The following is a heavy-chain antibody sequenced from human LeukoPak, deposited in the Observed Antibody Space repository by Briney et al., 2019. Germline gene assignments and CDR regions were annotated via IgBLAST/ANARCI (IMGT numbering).Heavy chain of an antibody. V-gene: IGHV3-23*01. CDR1: GFTFSSYA. Sequence: GGSLRLSCAASGFTFSSYAVSWVRQAPGKGLEWVATIVSDGYKAYYADSVKGRFAISRDNSQNTVHLQMSSLRAEDTATYYCAKEIVFLFGDPWGQGALVTVSS. CDR2: IVSDGYKA. J-gene: IGHJ5*02. D-gene: IGHD2/OR15-2a*01. CDR3: AKEIVFLFGDP.